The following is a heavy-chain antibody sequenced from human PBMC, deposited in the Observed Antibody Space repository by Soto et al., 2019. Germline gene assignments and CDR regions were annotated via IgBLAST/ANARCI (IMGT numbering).Heavy chain of an antibody. CDR1: GFSFSSYA. CDR2: ISGGGVNT. J-gene: IGHJ4*02. Sequence: GGSLRLSCAASGFSFSSYAMSWVRQAPGKGLEWVSAISGGGVNTYYADSVKGRFTISRDNSRNTLYLQMDSLRAEDTAVYYCAKKALTSSWTYFDYWRQGTLVTVSS. D-gene: IGHD3-10*01. CDR3: AKKALTSSWTYFDY. V-gene: IGHV3-23*01.